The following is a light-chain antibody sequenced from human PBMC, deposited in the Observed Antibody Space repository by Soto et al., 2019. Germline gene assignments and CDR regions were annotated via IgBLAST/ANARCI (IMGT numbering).Light chain of an antibody. V-gene: IGKV1-12*01. CDR2: AAS. J-gene: IGKJ3*01. Sequence: DIQMTQSPSYVSASVGDRVTISCRASQRIAHWVAWYQQKPGKAPHLLIYAASTLQSGAPSRFSGSGSGTDFIFNISSLQPEDSATYYCQQASSFPFTFGPGSKVDV. CDR3: QQASSFPFT. CDR1: QRIAHW.